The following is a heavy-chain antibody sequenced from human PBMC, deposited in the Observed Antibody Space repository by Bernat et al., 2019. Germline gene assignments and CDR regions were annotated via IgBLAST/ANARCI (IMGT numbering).Heavy chain of an antibody. CDR2: IYYSGST. V-gene: IGHV4-30-4*01. Sequence: QVQLQESGPGLVKPSQTLSLTCTVSGGSISSGDYYWSWIRQPPGKGLEWIGYIYYSGSTYYNPSLKSRVTISVDTSKNQFSLKLSSVTAADTAVYYCARTLHGGSYYYYGMDVWGQGTTVTVSS. J-gene: IGHJ6*02. CDR1: GGSISSGDYY. D-gene: IGHD4-11*01. CDR3: ARTLHGGSYYYYGMDV.